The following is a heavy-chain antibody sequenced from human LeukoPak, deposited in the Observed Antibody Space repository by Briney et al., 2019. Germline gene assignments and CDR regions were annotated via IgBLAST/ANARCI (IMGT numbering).Heavy chain of an antibody. J-gene: IGHJ3*02. Sequence: SETLSLTCTVSGGSISSSSYYWGWIRQPPGQGLEWIGSIYYSGSTYYNPSLKSRVTISVDTSKTQFSLKLSSVTAADTAVYYCAREGDTASPVGAFDIWGQGTMVTVSS. CDR1: GGSISSSSYY. D-gene: IGHD5-18*01. CDR2: IYYSGST. V-gene: IGHV4-39*02. CDR3: AREGDTASPVGAFDI.